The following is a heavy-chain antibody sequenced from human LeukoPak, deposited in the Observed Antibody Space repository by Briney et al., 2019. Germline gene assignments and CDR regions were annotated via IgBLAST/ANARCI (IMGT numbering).Heavy chain of an antibody. CDR1: GFYFSSNW. CDR3: AKDHYWSIDY. Sequence: PGGPLRLSCAASGFYFSSNWMHWVRHAPGQGLVWVSRIKGDGISTNYADSVKGRFTISRDIAKNTLYLQMNSLRAEDTGVYYCAKDHYWSIDYWGRGTLVTVSS. CDR2: IKGDGIST. J-gene: IGHJ4*02. V-gene: IGHV3-74*01. D-gene: IGHD3-3*01.